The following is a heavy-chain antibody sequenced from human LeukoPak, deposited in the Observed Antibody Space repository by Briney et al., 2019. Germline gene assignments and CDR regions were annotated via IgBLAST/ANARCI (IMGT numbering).Heavy chain of an antibody. V-gene: IGHV1-69*04. CDR2: IIPILGIA. J-gene: IGHJ6*03. CDR3: ARDPRDSSRPHYMDV. D-gene: IGHD3-22*01. Sequence: ASVKVSCKASGYTFTSYTISRVRQAPGQGLEWMGRIIPILGIANYAQKFQGRVTITADKSTSTAYMELNSLRSEDTAVYYCARDPRDSSRPHYMDVWGKGTTVTVSS. CDR1: GYTFTSYT.